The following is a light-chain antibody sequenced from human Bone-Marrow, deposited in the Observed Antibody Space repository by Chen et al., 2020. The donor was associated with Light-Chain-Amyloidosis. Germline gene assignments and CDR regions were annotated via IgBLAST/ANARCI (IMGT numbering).Light chain of an antibody. V-gene: IGKV3-15*01. CDR3: QQLGT. CDR2: GAS. J-gene: IGKJ1*01. CDR1: QSVSSN. Sequence: DIVMTQSPATLSVSPGERATLSCRASQSVSSNLAWYQQKPGQAPRLLIYGASTRATGIPARFSGSGSGTEFTLTISSLQSEDFAVYYCQQLGTFGQGTKVEIK.